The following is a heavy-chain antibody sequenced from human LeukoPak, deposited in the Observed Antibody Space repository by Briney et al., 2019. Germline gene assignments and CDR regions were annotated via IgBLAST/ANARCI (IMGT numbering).Heavy chain of an antibody. CDR2: ISGSGGST. D-gene: IGHD3-3*01. V-gene: IGHV3-23*01. J-gene: IGHJ4*02. CDR3: AKGVYFDFWSGYYPYFDY. Sequence: PGASLRLSCAASGFTFSNYAMSWVRQAPGKGLEWVSSISGSGGSTYYADSVKGRFTISRDNSKNALYLQTNSLRAEDTAVYYCAKGVYFDFWSGYYPYFDYWGQGTLVTVSS. CDR1: GFTFSNYA.